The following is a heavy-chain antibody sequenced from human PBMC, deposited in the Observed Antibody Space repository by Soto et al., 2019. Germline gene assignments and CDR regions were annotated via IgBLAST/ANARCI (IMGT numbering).Heavy chain of an antibody. Sequence: QVQLVQSGAEVKKPGASVKVSCKASGYTFTSYGISWVRQAPGQGLEWMGWISAYNGSTNSTQKLQGRVTMTTDTATSTDSRGLRSLKSDDTAGYYCARVPLTPMPEDYGSGSSWGQGTLDTGSS. CDR3: ARVPLTPMPEDYGSGSS. CDR2: ISAYNGST. D-gene: IGHD3-10*01. CDR1: GYTFTSYG. V-gene: IGHV1-18*01. J-gene: IGHJ5*02.